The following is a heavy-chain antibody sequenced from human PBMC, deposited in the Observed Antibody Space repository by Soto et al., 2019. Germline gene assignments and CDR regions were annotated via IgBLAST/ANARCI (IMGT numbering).Heavy chain of an antibody. CDR3: ARGDSTDCSNGVCSFFYNHDMDV. D-gene: IGHD2-8*01. CDR1: GYSFTDYH. J-gene: IGHJ6*02. Sequence: ASVKVSCKASGYSFTDYHIHWVRQAPGQGLEWLGRINPKSGGTSTAQKFQGWVTMTTDTSISTASMERTRLTSDDTAIYYCARGDSTDCSNGVCSFFYNHDMDVWGQVTTVTVSS. V-gene: IGHV1-2*04. CDR2: INPKSGGT.